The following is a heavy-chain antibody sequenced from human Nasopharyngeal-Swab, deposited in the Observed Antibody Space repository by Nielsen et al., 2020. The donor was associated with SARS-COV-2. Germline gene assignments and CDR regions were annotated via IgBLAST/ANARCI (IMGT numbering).Heavy chain of an antibody. J-gene: IGHJ6*03. CDR3: ATKVVPAAEYYYYYYMDV. V-gene: IGHV3-48*01. CDR2: ISSSSSTI. Sequence: GRSLRLSCAASGFTFSSYSMNWVRQAPGKGLEWVSYISSSSSTIYYADSVKGRFTISRDNAKNSLYLQMNSLRAEDTAVYYCATKVVPAAEYYYYYYMDVWGKGTTVTVSS. CDR1: GFTFSSYS. D-gene: IGHD2-2*01.